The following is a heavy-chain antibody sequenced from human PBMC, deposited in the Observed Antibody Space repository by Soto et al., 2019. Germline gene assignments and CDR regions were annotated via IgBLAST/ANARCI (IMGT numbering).Heavy chain of an antibody. V-gene: IGHV1-69*01. CDR3: AGGDKLGDCLFCWFAP. Sequence: QVQLVQSGAEVKKPGSSVKVSCKASGGTFSSYAISWVRQAPGQGLEWMGGIIPIFGTANYAQKFQGRVTITADEPTSTAYMGLSSLGPEDPAVYDCAGGDKLGDCLFCWFAPGAREPWSPSPQ. CDR1: GGTFSSYA. J-gene: IGHJ5*02. D-gene: IGHD2-21*02. CDR2: IIPIFGTA.